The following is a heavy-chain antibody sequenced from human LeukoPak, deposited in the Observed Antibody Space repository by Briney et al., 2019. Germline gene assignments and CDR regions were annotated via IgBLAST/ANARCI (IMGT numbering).Heavy chain of an antibody. CDR3: ARSYGGTKYYYYGMDV. D-gene: IGHD1/OR15-1a*01. J-gene: IGHJ6*02. Sequence: GASVKVSCKASGYTFTSYGISWVRQAPGQGLEWLGWTSAYNGNTNYAQKLQGRVTMTTDTSTSTAYMELRSLRSDDTAVYYCARSYGGTKYYYYGMDVWGQGTTVTVSS. CDR1: GYTFTSYG. V-gene: IGHV1-18*01. CDR2: TSAYNGNT.